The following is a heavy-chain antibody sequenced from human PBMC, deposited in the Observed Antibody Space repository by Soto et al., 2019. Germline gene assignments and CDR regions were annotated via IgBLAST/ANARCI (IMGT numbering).Heavy chain of an antibody. D-gene: IGHD5-18*01. Sequence: SETLSLTCTVSGGSISSGGYYWSWIRQHPGKGLEWIGYIYYSGSTYYNPSLKSRVTISVDTSKNQFSLKLSSVTAADTAVYYCARDVRXGYSYVPRFPSPSWFDPWGQGTLVTVS. V-gene: IGHV4-31*03. J-gene: IGHJ5*02. CDR1: GGSISSGGYY. CDR3: ARDVRXGYSYVPRFPSPSWFDP. CDR2: IYYSGST.